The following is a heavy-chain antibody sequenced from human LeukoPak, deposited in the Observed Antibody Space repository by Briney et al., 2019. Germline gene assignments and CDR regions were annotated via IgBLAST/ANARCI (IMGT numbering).Heavy chain of an antibody. CDR3: ARDGSMDGPYFDY. Sequence: PGGSLRLSCTASGFTLSSYSMNWVRQAPGKGLEWVSYISSSSSTIFYEDSVKGRFTISRDNAKNSLYLQMNSLRDEDTALYYCARDGSMDGPYFDYWGQGALVTVSS. D-gene: IGHD3/OR15-3a*01. CDR2: ISSSSSTI. CDR1: GFTLSSYS. V-gene: IGHV3-48*02. J-gene: IGHJ4*02.